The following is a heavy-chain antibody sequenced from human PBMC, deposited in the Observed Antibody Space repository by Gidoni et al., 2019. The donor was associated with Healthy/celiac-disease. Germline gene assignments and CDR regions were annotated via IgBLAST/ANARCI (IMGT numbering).Heavy chain of an antibody. Sequence: EVQLLESGGGLVQPGGSLSLSCAASGFTFSSYAMSWVRQAPGKGLEWVSAISGSGGSTYYADSVKGRFTISRDNSKNTLYLQMNSLRAEDTAVYYCAKREWEPYDAFDIWGQGTMVTVSS. CDR2: ISGSGGST. D-gene: IGHD1-26*01. CDR1: GFTFSSYA. CDR3: AKREWEPYDAFDI. V-gene: IGHV3-23*01. J-gene: IGHJ3*02.